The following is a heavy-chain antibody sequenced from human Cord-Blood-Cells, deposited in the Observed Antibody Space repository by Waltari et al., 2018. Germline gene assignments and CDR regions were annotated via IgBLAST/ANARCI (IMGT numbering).Heavy chain of an antibody. CDR1: GFTFSSYS. Sequence: EVQLVESGGGLVKPGGSLRLSCAASGFTFSSYSMNWVRQAPGKGLEWVSSISSSGSYIYYADSVKGRFTISRDNAKNSLYLQMNSLRAEDTAVYYCARDSGDYVWGSYRYFDYWGQGTLVTVSS. V-gene: IGHV3-21*01. CDR2: ISSSGSYI. J-gene: IGHJ4*02. CDR3: ARDSGDYVWGSYRYFDY. D-gene: IGHD3-16*02.